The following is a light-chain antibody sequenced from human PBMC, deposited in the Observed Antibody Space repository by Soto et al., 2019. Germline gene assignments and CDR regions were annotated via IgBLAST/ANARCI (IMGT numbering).Light chain of an antibody. J-gene: IGKJ4*01. CDR1: QTIGSW. V-gene: IGKV1-5*01. CDR3: QQYDNYPLT. CDR2: DAS. Sequence: DIQMTQSPSTLSASVGDRVTITCRASQTIGSWLAWYQQKPGTAPKFLIYDASTLESGVPSRFSGSGSGTEFTLTISSLQPDDLATYYCQQYDNYPLTFGGGTKVEIK.